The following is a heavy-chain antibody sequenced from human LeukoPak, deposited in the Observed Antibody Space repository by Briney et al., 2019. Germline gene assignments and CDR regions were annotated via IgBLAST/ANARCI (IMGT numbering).Heavy chain of an antibody. CDR1: GGSISSYY. V-gene: IGHV4-59*08. Sequence: SETLSLTCTVSGGSISSYYWSWIRQPPGKGLEWIGYIYYSGSTNYNPSLKSRVTISVDTSKNQFSLKLSSVTAADTAVYYCARGGDPYSSSSGRTFDFWGQGTMVTVSS. J-gene: IGHJ3*01. D-gene: IGHD6-6*01. CDR3: ARGGDPYSSSSGRTFDF. CDR2: IYYSGST.